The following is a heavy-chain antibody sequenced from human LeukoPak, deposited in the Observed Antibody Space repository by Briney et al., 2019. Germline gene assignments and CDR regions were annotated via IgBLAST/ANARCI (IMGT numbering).Heavy chain of an antibody. CDR2: IYYSGST. CDR3: ARDEAYDSSGYYQLDAFDI. J-gene: IGHJ3*02. D-gene: IGHD3-22*01. Sequence: SETLSLTCTVSGGSISSYYWSWIRQPPGKGLEWIGYIYYSGSTNYNPSLKSRVTISVDTSKNQFSLKLSSVTAADTAVYYCARDEAYDSSGYYQLDAFDIWGQGTMVTVSS. V-gene: IGHV4-59*12. CDR1: GGSISSYY.